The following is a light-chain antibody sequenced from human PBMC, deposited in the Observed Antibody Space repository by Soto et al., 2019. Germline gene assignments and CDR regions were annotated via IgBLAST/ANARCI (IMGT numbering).Light chain of an antibody. J-gene: IGKJ1*01. CDR2: HAS. CDR3: QQYGTSSWT. V-gene: IGKV3-20*01. Sequence: DIVLTQSPGTLSLSPGERATLSCRASQSVVSTYLAWYQQKPGQAPRLLIYHASSRATGIPDRFSGSGSGTDFTLTISRLEPEGSAVYYCQQYGTSSWTFGQGTKVDIK. CDR1: QSVVSTY.